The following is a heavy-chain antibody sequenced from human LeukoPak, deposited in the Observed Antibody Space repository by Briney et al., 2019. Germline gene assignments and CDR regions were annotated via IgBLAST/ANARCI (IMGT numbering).Heavy chain of an antibody. Sequence: GESLKISCKGSGYSFTSYWIGWVRQMPGKGLEWMGIIYPGDSDTRYSPSFQGQVTISADKSISTAYLQWSSLKASDTAMYYCARHGADYYGSGSYYNGFDYWGQGTLVTVSS. J-gene: IGHJ4*02. D-gene: IGHD3-10*01. CDR2: IYPGDSDT. CDR1: GYSFTSYW. V-gene: IGHV5-51*01. CDR3: ARHGADYYGSGSYYNGFDY.